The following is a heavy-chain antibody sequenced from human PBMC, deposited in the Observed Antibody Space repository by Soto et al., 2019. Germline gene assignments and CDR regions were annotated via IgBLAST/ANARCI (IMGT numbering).Heavy chain of an antibody. D-gene: IGHD5-12*01. CDR1: GFTFRTYG. V-gene: IGHV3-48*01. CDR3: ARDLGIATTITLDY. CDR2: IDSSGTVI. Sequence: GGSLRLSCEASGFTFRTYGMNWVRLAPGKGLEWVSYIDSSGTVIFYADSVVGRFSISRDNAMNSLYLHMHSLRAEDTAVYYCARDLGIATTITLDYWGPGTLVTVSS. J-gene: IGHJ4*02.